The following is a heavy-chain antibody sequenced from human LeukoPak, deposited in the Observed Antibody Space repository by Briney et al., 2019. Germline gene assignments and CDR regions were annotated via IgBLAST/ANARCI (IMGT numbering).Heavy chain of an antibody. D-gene: IGHD6-13*01. CDR3: ARRWSSSWFLGWWFDP. Sequence: SETLSLTCAVYGGSFSGYYWSWIRQPPGKGLEWIGEINHSGSTNYNPSLKSRVTKSVDTSKNQFSLKLSSVTAADTAVYYCARRWSSSWFLGWWFDPWGQGTLVTVSS. CDR2: INHSGST. CDR1: GGSFSGYY. V-gene: IGHV4-34*01. J-gene: IGHJ5*02.